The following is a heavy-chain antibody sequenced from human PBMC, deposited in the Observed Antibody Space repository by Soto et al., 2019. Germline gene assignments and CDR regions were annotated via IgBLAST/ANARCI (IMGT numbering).Heavy chain of an antibody. D-gene: IGHD3-10*01. CDR1: GYTFTSYC. V-gene: IGHV1-18*04. Sequence: ASVKVSCKASGYTFTSYCISWVLQAPGQGLEWMGWISAYSGNTNYAQKLQGRVTMTTDTSTSTAYMELRSLRSDDTAVYYCAREAWIGGAFDIWGQGTMVTVSS. CDR3: AREAWIGGAFDI. CDR2: ISAYSGNT. J-gene: IGHJ3*02.